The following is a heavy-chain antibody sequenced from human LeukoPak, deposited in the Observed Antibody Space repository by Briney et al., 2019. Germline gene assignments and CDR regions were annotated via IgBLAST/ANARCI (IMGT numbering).Heavy chain of an antibody. J-gene: IGHJ5*02. CDR2: INPGGGST. V-gene: IGHV1-46*01. D-gene: IGHD4-11*01. CDR1: GDTFTRYF. Sequence: ASVKVSCKASGDTFTRYFMHWVRQAPGQGLEWMGIINPGGGSTTYAQKFQGRVTMTRDTSTSTFYMELSSLRSEDTAVYYCARAPPTVHVFNPWGQGTLVTVSS. CDR3: ARAPPTVHVFNP.